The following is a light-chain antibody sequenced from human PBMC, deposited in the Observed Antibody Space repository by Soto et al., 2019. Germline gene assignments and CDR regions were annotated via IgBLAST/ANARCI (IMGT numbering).Light chain of an antibody. CDR1: LDINRW. CDR3: QQADSYPIT. J-gene: IGKJ5*01. Sequence: DIQMTQSPSSVSVSVGDRVTITCRASLDINRWLAWYQVRPGKPPKLLIAGAFVLQSGVPSRFSGSGYGTDFALTIDNLQREDFATYYCQQADSYPITFGPGTLLET. V-gene: IGKV1-12*01. CDR2: GAF.